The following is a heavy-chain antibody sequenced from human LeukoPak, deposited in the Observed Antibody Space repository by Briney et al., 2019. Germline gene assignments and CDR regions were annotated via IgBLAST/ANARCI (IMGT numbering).Heavy chain of an antibody. D-gene: IGHD1-26*01. Sequence: GGSLRLSCAASGFTFSSYWMHWVRQAPGKGLVWVSRINSDGSSTSYADSVKGRFTISRDNAKNTLYLQMNSLRAEDTAVYYCAREGELSPLNYWGQGTLVTVSS. CDR2: INSDGSST. CDR1: GFTFSSYW. CDR3: AREGELSPLNY. V-gene: IGHV3-74*01. J-gene: IGHJ4*02.